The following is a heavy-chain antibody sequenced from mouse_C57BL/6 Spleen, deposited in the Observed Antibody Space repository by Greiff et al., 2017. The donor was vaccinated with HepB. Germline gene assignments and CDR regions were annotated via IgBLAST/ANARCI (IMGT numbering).Heavy chain of an antibody. V-gene: IGHV1-80*01. D-gene: IGHD2-1*01. J-gene: IGHJ4*01. Sequence: QVQLQQSGAELVKPGASVKISCKASGYAFSSYWMNWVKQRPGKGLEWIGQIYPGDGDTNYNGKFKGKATLTADKSSSTAYMQLSSLTSEDSAVYFCARPDLLGAMDYWGQGTSVTVSS. CDR1: GYAFSSYW. CDR2: IYPGDGDT. CDR3: ARPDLLGAMDY.